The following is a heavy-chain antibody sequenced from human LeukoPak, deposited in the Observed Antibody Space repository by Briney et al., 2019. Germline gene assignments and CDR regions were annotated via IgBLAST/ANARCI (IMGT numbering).Heavy chain of an antibody. Sequence: QPGGSLRLSCEASGYIFSSYAMSWVRQAPRKGLEWVSVISNSGATTDYADSVKGRFTISRDNSKNTLSLQMNSLRAEDTAVYYCAKEELYYYGSGTYYTLAPFDYWGQGTLVTVSS. J-gene: IGHJ4*02. V-gene: IGHV3-23*01. CDR2: ISNSGATT. D-gene: IGHD3-10*01. CDR1: GYIFSSYA. CDR3: AKEELYYYGSGTYYTLAPFDY.